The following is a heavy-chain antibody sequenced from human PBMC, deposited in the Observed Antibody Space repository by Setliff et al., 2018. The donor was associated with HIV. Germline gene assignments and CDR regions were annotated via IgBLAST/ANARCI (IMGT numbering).Heavy chain of an antibody. CDR3: ARDKEPWEGYYKYYSMDV. CDR1: GGSISSSSYS. V-gene: IGHV4-39*07. J-gene: IGHJ6*03. CDR2: IYYSGST. Sequence: SETLSLTCTVSGGSISSSSYSWGWIRQPPGKGLEWIGSIYYSGSTFYNPSLKSRVTMSIDTSKNQFSLKLNSVTAADTAVYYCARDKEPWEGYYKYYSMDVWGQGTTVTVSS. D-gene: IGHD1-26*01.